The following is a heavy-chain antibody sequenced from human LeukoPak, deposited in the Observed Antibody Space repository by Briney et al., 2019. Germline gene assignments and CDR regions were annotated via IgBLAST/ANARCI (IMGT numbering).Heavy chain of an antibody. CDR2: ISSSSSTI. Sequence: PGGSLRLSCAASGFTFSSYSMNWVRQAPGKGLEWVSYISSSSSTIYYADSVKGRFTISRDNAKNSLYLQMNSLRAEDTAVYYCSRVPAAIVYYYYMDVWGKGTTVTVSS. V-gene: IGHV3-48*01. CDR3: SRVPAAIVYYYYMDV. D-gene: IGHD2-2*01. CDR1: GFTFSSYS. J-gene: IGHJ6*03.